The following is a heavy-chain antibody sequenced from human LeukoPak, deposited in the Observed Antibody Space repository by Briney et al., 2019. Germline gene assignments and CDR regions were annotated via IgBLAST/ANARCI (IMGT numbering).Heavy chain of an antibody. CDR3: ARVRAIYYDSSYDAFDI. J-gene: IGHJ3*02. CDR1: GFTFSSYS. V-gene: IGHV3-21*01. CDR2: IRSSSSYI. D-gene: IGHD3-22*01. Sequence: PGGSLRLSCAASGFTFSSYSMNWVRQAPGKGLEWVSSIRSSSSYIYYADSVKGRFTISRDNAKNSLYLQMNSLRAEDTAVYYCARVRAIYYDSSYDAFDIWGQGTMVTVSS.